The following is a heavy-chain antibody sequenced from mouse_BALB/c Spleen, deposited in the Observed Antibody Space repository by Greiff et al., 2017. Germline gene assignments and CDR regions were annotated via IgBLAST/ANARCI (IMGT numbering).Heavy chain of an antibody. D-gene: IGHD3-3*01. V-gene: IGHV14-3*02. CDR3: ARQGQGFAY. Sequence: EVQLQQSGAELVKPGASVKLSCTASGFTITDTYMHWVKQRPEQGLEWIGRIDPANGNTKYDPKFQGKATITADTSSNTAYLQLSSLTSEDTAVYYCARQGQGFAYWGQGTLVTVSA. CDR2: IDPANGNT. CDR1: GFTITDTY. J-gene: IGHJ3*01.